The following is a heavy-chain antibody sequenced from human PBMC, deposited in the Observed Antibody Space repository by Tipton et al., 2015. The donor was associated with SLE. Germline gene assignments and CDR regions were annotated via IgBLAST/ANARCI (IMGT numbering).Heavy chain of an antibody. Sequence: GSLRLSCAGSGFIFSSYWMSWVRHAPGKGLEWVANIRQDAVETYYMDFVKGRFSIFRDNDRNSVYLQMNSLRAEDTAIYYCARMGGTGYSSSWFNSWGQGIQVTVSS. J-gene: IGHJ5*01. CDR2: IRQDAVET. V-gene: IGHV3-7*01. CDR1: GFIFSSYW. D-gene: IGHD6-13*01. CDR3: ARMGGTGYSSSWFNS.